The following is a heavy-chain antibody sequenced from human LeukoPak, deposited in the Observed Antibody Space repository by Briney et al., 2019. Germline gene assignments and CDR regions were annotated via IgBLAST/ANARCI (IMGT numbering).Heavy chain of an antibody. J-gene: IGHJ5*02. CDR1: GYSFTDY. D-gene: IGHD2-21*01. CDR2: FNPNSGGT. CDR3: ARADRLHGGPYLIGP. Sequence: ASVKVSCKTSGYSFTDYMHWVRQAPGQGLEWMGWFNPNSGGTSSAQKFQGRVTMTRDTSITTVYMEVSWLTSDDTAIYYCARADRLHGGPYLIGPWGQGTLVTVSS. V-gene: IGHV1-2*02.